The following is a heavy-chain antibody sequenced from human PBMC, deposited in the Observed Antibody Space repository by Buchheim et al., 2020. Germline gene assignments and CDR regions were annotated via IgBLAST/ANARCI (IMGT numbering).Heavy chain of an antibody. J-gene: IGHJ4*02. CDR2: INSVSSTM. CDR3: ARDRSSLIDY. V-gene: IGHV3-48*02. CDR1: GFTFSSYS. D-gene: IGHD2-2*01. Sequence: EVQLVESGGGFVQPGGSLRLSCAASGFTFSSYSMNWVRQAPGQGLEWISYINSVSSTMHYADSVKGRFTVPRDNVQNSLYLQMNSLRDEDTAVYYCARDRSSLIDYWGQGTL.